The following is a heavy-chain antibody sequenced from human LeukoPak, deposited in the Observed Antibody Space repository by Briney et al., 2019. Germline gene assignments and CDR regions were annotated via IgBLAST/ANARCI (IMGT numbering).Heavy chain of an antibody. V-gene: IGHV3-33*01. CDR3: ARALGYYDSSGYYLGY. CDR2: IWYDGSNK. D-gene: IGHD3-22*01. CDR1: GFTFSSYG. Sequence: GGSLRLSCAASGFTFSSYGMHWVRQAPGKGLEWVAVIWYDGSNKYYADSVKGRFTISRDNSKNTLYLQMNSLRAEDTAVYYCARALGYYDSSGYYLGYWGQGTLVTVSS. J-gene: IGHJ4*02.